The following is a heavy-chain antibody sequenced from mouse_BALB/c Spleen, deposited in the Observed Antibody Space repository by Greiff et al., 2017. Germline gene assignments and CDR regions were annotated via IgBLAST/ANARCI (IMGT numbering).Heavy chain of an antibody. Sequence: EVKLMESGGGLVQPGGSLRLSCATSGFTFSDFYMEWVRQPPGKRLEWIAASRNKANDYTTEYSASVKGRFIVSRDTSQSILYLQMNALRAEDTAIYYCASVFITTATDAMDYWGQGTSVTVSS. D-gene: IGHD1-2*01. CDR3: ASVFITTATDAMDY. CDR1: GFTFSDFY. J-gene: IGHJ4*01. CDR2: SRNKANDYTT. V-gene: IGHV7-1*02.